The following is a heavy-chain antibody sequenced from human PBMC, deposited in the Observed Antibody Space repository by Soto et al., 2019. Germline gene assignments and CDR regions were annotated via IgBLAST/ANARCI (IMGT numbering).Heavy chain of an antibody. J-gene: IGHJ4*02. D-gene: IGHD4-17*01. V-gene: IGHV4-59*08. CDR2: IYYSGST. CDR3: ARRTLTTGAVDY. CDR1: GGSISSYY. Sequence: TLSLTCTVSGGSISSYYWSWIRQPPGKGLEWIGYIYYSGSTNYNPSLKSRVTISVDTSKNQYSLQLSSVTAADTSVYYCARRTLTTGAVDYWGQGTLVTVSS.